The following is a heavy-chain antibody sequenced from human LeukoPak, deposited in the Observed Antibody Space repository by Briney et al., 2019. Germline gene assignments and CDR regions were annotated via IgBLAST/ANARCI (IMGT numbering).Heavy chain of an antibody. J-gene: IGHJ4*02. Sequence: ASVKVSCKASGYTFTGYYMHWVRQAPGQGLGWMGWINPNSGGTNYAQKFQGRVTMARDTSISTAYMELSRLRSDDTAIYYCARTRIQLWDIEPHYFDCWGQGTLVTVSS. CDR1: GYTFTGYY. CDR2: INPNSGGT. V-gene: IGHV1-2*02. D-gene: IGHD5-18*01. CDR3: ARTRIQLWDIEPHYFDC.